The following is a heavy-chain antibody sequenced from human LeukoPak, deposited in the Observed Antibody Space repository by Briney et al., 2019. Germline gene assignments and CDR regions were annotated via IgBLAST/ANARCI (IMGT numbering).Heavy chain of an antibody. V-gene: IGHV4-59*01. D-gene: IGHD3-10*01. CDR1: GGSISGYY. Sequence: SETLSLTCTVSGGSISGYYWSWIRQPPGKGLEWIGYLYYSGSTNYNPSLKSRVTISVDTSKNQFSLKLSSVTAADTAVYYCARDEDSAYGSGSYLSWGQGTLVAVSS. J-gene: IGHJ5*02. CDR3: ARDEDSAYGSGSYLS. CDR2: LYYSGST.